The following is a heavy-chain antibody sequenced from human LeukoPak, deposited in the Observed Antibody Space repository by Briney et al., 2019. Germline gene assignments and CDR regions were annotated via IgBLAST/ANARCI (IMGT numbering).Heavy chain of an antibody. J-gene: IGHJ6*02. V-gene: IGHV3-21*06. CDR3: ARVVAAHQYYYAMDV. Sequence: GRCLRLSYAVSGFTVSNYRMNSVRQAPGKWLEWVSYISSTRSYIYYADSVKVRFTISRDNAKNSLYLQMSSLRAEDTAVYYCARVVAAHQYYYAMDVWGQGTTVTVSS. CDR1: GFTVSNYR. D-gene: IGHD5-12*01. CDR2: ISSTRSYI.